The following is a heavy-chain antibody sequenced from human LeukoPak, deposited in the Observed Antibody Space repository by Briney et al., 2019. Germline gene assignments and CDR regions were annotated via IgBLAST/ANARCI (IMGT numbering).Heavy chain of an antibody. CDR2: ISGSGGST. CDR1: GFTFSSYA. CDR3: ALLYGDWYFDY. J-gene: IGHJ4*02. Sequence: GGSLRLSCAASGFTFSSYAMSWVRQAPGKGLEWVSAISGSGGSTYYADSVKGRFTISRDNSKNTLYLQMNSLRAGDTAVYYCALLYGDWYFDYWGQGTLVTVSS. D-gene: IGHD4-17*01. V-gene: IGHV3-23*01.